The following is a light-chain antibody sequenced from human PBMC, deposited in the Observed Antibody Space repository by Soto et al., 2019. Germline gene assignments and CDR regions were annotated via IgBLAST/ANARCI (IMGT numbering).Light chain of an antibody. V-gene: IGLV1-40*01. CDR2: GNR. J-gene: IGLJ3*02. CDR3: QAYDYILTASV. Sequence: QSVLTQPPSVSGAPGQRVTLSCTGNTSNLGAGYDVHWYQQLPGAAPKLVIFGNRNRPSGVPERFSGSKSGTSASLAITGLQAEDEAYYYCQAYDYILTASVFGGGTKLTVL. CDR1: TSNLGAGYD.